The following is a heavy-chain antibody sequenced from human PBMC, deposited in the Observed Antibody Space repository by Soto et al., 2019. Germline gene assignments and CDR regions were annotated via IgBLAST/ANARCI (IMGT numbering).Heavy chain of an antibody. Sequence: SETLSLTCAVYGGSFSGYYWSWIRQPPGKGLEWIGEINHSGSTNYNPSLKSRVTISVDTSKNQFSLKLSSVTAADTAVYYCAXDARYSSSSSDQYYYYGMDVWGQGTTVTVSS. CDR1: GGSFSGYY. CDR3: AXDARYSSSSSDQYYYYGMDV. CDR2: INHSGST. J-gene: IGHJ6*02. V-gene: IGHV4-34*01. D-gene: IGHD6-6*01.